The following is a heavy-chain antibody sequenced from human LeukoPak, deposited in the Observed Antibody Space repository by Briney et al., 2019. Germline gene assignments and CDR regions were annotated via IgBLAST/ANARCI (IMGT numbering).Heavy chain of an antibody. D-gene: IGHD6-19*01. V-gene: IGHV3-30-3*02. CDR1: GFTFSNYA. CDR3: AKRGYISGWSQPCFDY. Sequence: GGSLRLSCEASGFTFSNYAMYWVRQAPGKGLEWVAVISYDGSNKDFADSVKGRFTISRDDSKNTLYLQMNSLRAEDTAVYFCAKRGYISGWSQPCFDYWGQGTLVTVSS. CDR2: ISYDGSNK. J-gene: IGHJ4*02.